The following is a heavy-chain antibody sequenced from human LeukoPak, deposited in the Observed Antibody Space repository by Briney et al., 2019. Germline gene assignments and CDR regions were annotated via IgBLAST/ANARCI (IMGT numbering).Heavy chain of an antibody. CDR1: GFTFSSYT. CDR3: AKDSGWTLLYDAFDI. Sequence: GGSLRLSCAASGFTFSSYTMSWVRQAPGKGLEWVSAISGTGDSTYFADSVKGRFTISRDNSKNTLYLQMNSLRAEDTAIYYCAKDSGWTLLYDAFDIWGPGTMVTVSS. V-gene: IGHV3-23*01. J-gene: IGHJ3*02. CDR2: ISGTGDST. D-gene: IGHD6-19*01.